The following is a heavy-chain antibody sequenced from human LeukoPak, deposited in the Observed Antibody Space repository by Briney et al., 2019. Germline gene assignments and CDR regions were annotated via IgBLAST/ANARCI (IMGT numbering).Heavy chain of an antibody. J-gene: IGHJ6*02. D-gene: IGHD3-10*01. Sequence: ASVKVSCKVSGYTLTELSMHWVRQAAGKGLEWMGGFDPEDGETIYAQKFQGRVTMPEDTSTDTAYMELSSLRSEDTPVYYCATPPYGSGRAYYGMDVWGQGTTVTVSS. CDR3: ATPPYGSGRAYYGMDV. CDR2: FDPEDGET. CDR1: GYTLTELS. V-gene: IGHV1-24*01.